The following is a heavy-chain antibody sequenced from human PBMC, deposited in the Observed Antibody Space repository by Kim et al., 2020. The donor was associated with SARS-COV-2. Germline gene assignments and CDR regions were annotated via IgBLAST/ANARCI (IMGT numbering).Heavy chain of an antibody. CDR1: GFTFGDYA. CDR3: TTLAAPGGVDFDY. Sequence: GGSLRLSCTASGFTFGDYAMSWVRQAPGKGLEWVGFIRSKAYGGTTEYAASVKGRFTISRDDSKSIAYLQMNSLKTEDTAVYYCTTLAAPGGVDFDYWGQGTLVIVSS. V-gene: IGHV3-49*04. D-gene: IGHD3-16*01. CDR2: IRSKAYGGTT. J-gene: IGHJ4*02.